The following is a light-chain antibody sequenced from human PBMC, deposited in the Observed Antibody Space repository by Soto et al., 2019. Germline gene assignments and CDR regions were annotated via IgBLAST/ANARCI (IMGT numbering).Light chain of an antibody. Sequence: EIVLTQSPGTLSLSPGERATLSCRASQSVTSNYLAWYQQKPGQPPRCFIYGAASRSTGIPDSFSGSGSGTDFTLTISRLEPEDFAMYYCQQYGNSLTFGQGTKLEIK. CDR1: QSVTSNY. CDR3: QQYGNSLT. J-gene: IGKJ2*01. CDR2: GAA. V-gene: IGKV3-20*01.